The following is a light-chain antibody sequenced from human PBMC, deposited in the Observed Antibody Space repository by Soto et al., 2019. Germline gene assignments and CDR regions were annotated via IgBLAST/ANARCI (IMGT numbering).Light chain of an antibody. CDR3: QSYDSRLSGWV. Sequence: QSVLTQPPSVSGAPGQRVTISCTGSSSNIEAVYDVHWYQQVPGTAPKLLIYDNRNRPSGVPDRFSGSKSGTSASLAITGLQAEDEADYYCQSYDSRLSGWVFGGGTQLTVL. CDR1: SSNIEAVYD. J-gene: IGLJ3*02. V-gene: IGLV1-40*01. CDR2: DNR.